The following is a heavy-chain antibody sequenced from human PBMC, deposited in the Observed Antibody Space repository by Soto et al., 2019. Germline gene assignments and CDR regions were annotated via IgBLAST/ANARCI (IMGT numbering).Heavy chain of an antibody. Sequence: SETLSLTCTVSGGSISSYYWSWIRQPPGKGLEWIGYIYYSGSTNYNPSLKSRVTISVDTSKNQFSLKLSSVTAADTAVYYCAIVIGYYYDLDAFDIWGQGTXVPVSS. CDR2: IYYSGST. CDR3: AIVIGYYYDLDAFDI. CDR1: GGSISSYY. J-gene: IGHJ3*02. D-gene: IGHD3-22*01. V-gene: IGHV4-59*01.